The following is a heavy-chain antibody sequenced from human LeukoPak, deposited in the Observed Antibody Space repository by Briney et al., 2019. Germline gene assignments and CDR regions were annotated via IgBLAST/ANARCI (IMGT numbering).Heavy chain of an antibody. CDR1: GGSISSSSYY. CDR3: ARGRIMITFGGVIVIPRFDP. CDR2: IYYSGST. J-gene: IGHJ5*02. D-gene: IGHD3-16*02. Sequence: SETLSLTCTVSGGSISSSSYYWGWIRQPPGKGLEWIGSIYYSGSTYYNPSLKSRVTISVDTSKNQFSLKLSSVTAADTAVYYCARGRIMITFGGVIVIPRFDPWGQGTLVTVSS. V-gene: IGHV4-39*07.